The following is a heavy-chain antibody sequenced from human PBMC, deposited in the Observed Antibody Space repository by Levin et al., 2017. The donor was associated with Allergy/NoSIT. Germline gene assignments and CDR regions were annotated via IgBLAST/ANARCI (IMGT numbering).Heavy chain of an antibody. CDR2: ISWDGGST. D-gene: IGHD7-27*01. CDR3: AKATGDHYFDY. V-gene: IGHV3-43*01. Sequence: ASVKVSCAASGFTFDDYTMHWVRQAPGKGLEWVSLISWDGGSTYYADSVKGRFTISRDNSKNSLYLQMNSLRTEDTALYYCAKATGDHYFDYWGQGTLVTVSS. J-gene: IGHJ4*02. CDR1: GFTFDDYT.